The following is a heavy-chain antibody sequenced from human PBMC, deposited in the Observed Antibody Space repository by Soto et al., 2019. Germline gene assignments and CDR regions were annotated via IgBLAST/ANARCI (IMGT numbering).Heavy chain of an antibody. CDR3: ARLTWEAPAAKPYWYFDL. J-gene: IGHJ2*01. V-gene: IGHV1-69*01. CDR1: GGTFSSYA. D-gene: IGHD2-2*02. CDR2: IIPIFGTA. Sequence: QVQLVQSGAEVKKPGSSVKVSCKASGGTFSSYAISWVRQAPGQGLEWMGGIIPIFGTANYAQKFQGRVTITADESTSTAYMELSSLRSEDTAVYYCARLTWEAPAAKPYWYFDLWGRGTLVTVSS.